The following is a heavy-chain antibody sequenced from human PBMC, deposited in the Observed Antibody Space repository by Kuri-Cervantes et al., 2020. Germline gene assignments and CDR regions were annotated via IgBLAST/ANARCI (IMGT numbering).Heavy chain of an antibody. V-gene: IGHV4-4*02. J-gene: IGHJ4*02. Sequence: SETLSLTCAVSGGSISSSNWWSWVRQPPGEGLEWIGEIYHSGSTNYNPSLKSRVTISTDTSKNQFSLKLSSVTAADTAVYYCARLGRAFDYWGQGTLVTVSS. D-gene: IGHD5-24*01. CDR3: ARLGRAFDY. CDR2: IYHSGST. CDR1: GGSISSSNW.